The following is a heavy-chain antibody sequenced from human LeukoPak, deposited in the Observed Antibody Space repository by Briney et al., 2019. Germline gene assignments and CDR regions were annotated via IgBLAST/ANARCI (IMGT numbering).Heavy chain of an antibody. CDR1: GYTFTTYG. CDR2: INAYNDNR. Sequence: VASVKVSCKASGYTFTTYGISWVRQAPGQGPEWMGWINAYNDNRNYAQNLQGRVTMTTDTSTTTAYMELRSLRSDDTAVYYCARVDSRSNACDYWGQGTLVTVSS. V-gene: IGHV1-18*01. CDR3: ARVDSRSNACDY. D-gene: IGHD6-13*01. J-gene: IGHJ4*02.